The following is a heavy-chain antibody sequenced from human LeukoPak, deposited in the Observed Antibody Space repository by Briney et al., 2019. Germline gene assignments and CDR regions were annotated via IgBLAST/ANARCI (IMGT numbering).Heavy chain of an antibody. J-gene: IGHJ4*02. CDR3: ATYYDSSGYYPY. V-gene: IGHV1-2*02. CDR1: GYTFTGYY. CDR2: INPNSGGT. Sequence: ASVKVSCKASGYTFTGYYMHWVRQAPGQGLEWMGWINPNSGGTNYAQKFQGRVTMTRDTSISTAYMELSRLRSDDTAVYYCATYYDSSGYYPYWGQGTLVTVSS. D-gene: IGHD3-22*01.